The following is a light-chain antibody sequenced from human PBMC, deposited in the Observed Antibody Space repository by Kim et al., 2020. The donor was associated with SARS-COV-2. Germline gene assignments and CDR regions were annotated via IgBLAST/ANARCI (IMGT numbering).Light chain of an antibody. CDR3: QAWESSTYI. CDR2: QDN. CDR1: KEGDKL. V-gene: IGLV3-1*01. J-gene: IGLJ1*01. Sequence: VSPGQTASIHCSGDKEGDKLACWYQQKPGQSPVLVIYQDNKRPWGIPERFSGSNSGNTAPLTNSGTEAMDEADYYCQAWESSTYIFGTGTKVTVL.